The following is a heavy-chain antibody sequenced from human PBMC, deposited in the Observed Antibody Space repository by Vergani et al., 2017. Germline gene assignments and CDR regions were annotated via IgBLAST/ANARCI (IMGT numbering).Heavy chain of an antibody. CDR1: GGSFTSYH. Sequence: QVQLQQWGGGLLKPSETLSLTCVVNGGSFTSYHWTWIRQSPGEGQEWVGDIDHTGRPDYNPSLKSRLTMSVDKSRNPFSLTLNSVTATHTAIYFCARGNTETNGHLYYYYYMDVWGQGTAVTVS. V-gene: IGHV4-34*01. CDR3: ARGNTETNGHLYYYYYMDV. D-gene: IGHD4-11*01. J-gene: IGHJ6*03. CDR2: IDHTGRP.